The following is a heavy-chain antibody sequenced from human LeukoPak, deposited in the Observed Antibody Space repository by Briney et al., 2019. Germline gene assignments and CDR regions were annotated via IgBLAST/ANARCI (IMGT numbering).Heavy chain of an antibody. CDR2: INPTSGAT. J-gene: IGHJ4*02. D-gene: IGHD3-16*01. CDR1: GYTFTDYH. V-gene: IGHV1-2*02. CDR3: ARDQRSSYTYYFED. Sequence: ASVKVSCKASGYTFTDYHLYWVRQAPGQGLEWMGWINPTSGATNYPPRFQGRVTMTRDTSISTAYMDLTRLTSDDTAVYYCARDQRSSYTYYFEDWGQGTLVTVSS.